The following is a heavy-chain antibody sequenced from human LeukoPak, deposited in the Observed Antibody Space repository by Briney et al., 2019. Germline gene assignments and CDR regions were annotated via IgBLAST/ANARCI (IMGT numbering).Heavy chain of an antibody. V-gene: IGHV3-13*01. CDR2: IGTASDT. J-gene: IGHJ4*02. D-gene: IGHD1-26*01. Sequence: GGSLRLSCAASGFTFSSFDMHWVRQPTGQGLEWVSTIGTASDTYYPVSVEGRFTLSRDNAENSVSLQMNSLRAEDTAVYFCARALVEVPGGDCWGQGTLVTVSS. CDR1: GFTFSSFD. CDR3: ARALVEVPGGDC.